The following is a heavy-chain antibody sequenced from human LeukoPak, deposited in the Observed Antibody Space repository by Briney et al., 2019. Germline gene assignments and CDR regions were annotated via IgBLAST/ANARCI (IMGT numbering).Heavy chain of an antibody. Sequence: SETLSLTCTVSVGSISNYYWSWIRQPPGKGLEWIGYIYYSGSTNYNPSLKSRVTISVDTSKNQFSLKLSSVTAADTAVYYCARSPNYYDSSGFVMNFDYWGQGTLVTVSS. CDR2: IYYSGST. CDR3: ARSPNYYDSSGFVMNFDY. V-gene: IGHV4-59*01. CDR1: VGSISNYY. D-gene: IGHD3-22*01. J-gene: IGHJ4*02.